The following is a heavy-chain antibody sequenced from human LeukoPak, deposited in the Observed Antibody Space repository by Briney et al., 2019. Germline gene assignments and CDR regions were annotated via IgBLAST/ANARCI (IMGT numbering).Heavy chain of an antibody. D-gene: IGHD2-2*01. CDR3: SSGGYCTSSSCYGVY. V-gene: IGHV3-73*01. CDR1: GFTFSGSA. CDR2: IRSKANSYAT. Sequence: GGSLRLSCAASGFTFSGSAMHWVRQASGKGLEWVGRIRSKANSYATAYGASVKGRFTISRDDSKNTAYLQMNSLRTEDTAVYFCSSGGYCTSSSCYGVYWGQGTLVTVSS. J-gene: IGHJ4*02.